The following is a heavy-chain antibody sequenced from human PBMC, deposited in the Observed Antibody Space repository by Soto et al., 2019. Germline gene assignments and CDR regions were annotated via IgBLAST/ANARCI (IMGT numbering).Heavy chain of an antibody. D-gene: IGHD6-19*01. CDR2: ISSSATII. V-gene: IGHV3-11*01. Sequence: QVQLMESGGGLVKPGGSLRLSCEASGFTLSDYYMTWIRQAPGKGLEWISYISSSATIIYYADSVKGRFTISRDNAKTSLYLQMNSLRADDTAVYYCARAVKQWLVGGDYYYYYMDVWGKGTTVTVSS. CDR1: GFTLSDYY. CDR3: ARAVKQWLVGGDYYYYYMDV. J-gene: IGHJ6*03.